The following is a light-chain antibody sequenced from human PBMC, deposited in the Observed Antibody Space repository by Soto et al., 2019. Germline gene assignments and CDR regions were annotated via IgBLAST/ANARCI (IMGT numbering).Light chain of an antibody. CDR2: QVT. J-gene: IGLJ1*01. CDR3: TSYSSSSTFYV. V-gene: IGLV2-14*01. CDR1: SSDIGGYYY. Sequence: QSVLTQPASVSGSPGQSITISCTGTSSDIGGYYYVSWYQHHPGKAPKLMIYQVTNRPSGVSDRFSGYKSGNTASLTISGLQAEDEADYYCTSYSSSSTFYVFGTGTKVTVL.